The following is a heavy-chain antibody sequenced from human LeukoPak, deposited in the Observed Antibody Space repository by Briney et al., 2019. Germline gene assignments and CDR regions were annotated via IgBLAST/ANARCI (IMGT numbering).Heavy chain of an antibody. CDR2: ISGTGGST. CDR3: SGIAVAGIY. V-gene: IGHV3-23*01. J-gene: IGHJ4*02. CDR1: GFTFSTYA. D-gene: IGHD6-19*01. Sequence: GGSLRLSCAASGFTFSTYAMTWVRQAPGKGLEWVSLISGTGGSTYYADSVKGRFTISRDNSKNTLYLQMNSLRAEDTAVYYCSGIAVAGIYWGQGTLVTVSS.